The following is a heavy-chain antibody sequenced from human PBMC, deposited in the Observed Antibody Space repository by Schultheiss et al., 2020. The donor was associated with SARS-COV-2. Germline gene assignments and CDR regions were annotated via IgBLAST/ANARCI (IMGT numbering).Heavy chain of an antibody. CDR3: AGDSPHPGSFDY. V-gene: IGHV4-31*03. CDR1: GGSISSGGYY. J-gene: IGHJ4*02. D-gene: IGHD3-10*01. CDR2: IYYSGST. Sequence: SETLSLTCTVSGGSISSGGYYWSWIRQHPGKGLEWIGYIYYSGSTYYIPSLKSRVNISVDRSKNQFSLKLTSVTAADTAVYYCAGDSPHPGSFDYWGQGTLVTVSS.